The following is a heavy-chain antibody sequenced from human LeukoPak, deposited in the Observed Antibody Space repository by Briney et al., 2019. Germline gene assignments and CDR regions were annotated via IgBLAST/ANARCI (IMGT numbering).Heavy chain of an antibody. CDR1: GFTFSDYY. CDR2: ISSSGSTI. CDR3: ARDHDVEMATIFDY. D-gene: IGHD5-24*01. Sequence: GGSLRLSCAASGFTFSDYYMSWIRQAPGKGLEWVSYISSSGSTIYYADSVKGRFTISRDNAKNSLYLQMNSPRAEDTAVYYCARDHDVEMATIFDYWGQGTLVTVSS. J-gene: IGHJ4*02. V-gene: IGHV3-11*04.